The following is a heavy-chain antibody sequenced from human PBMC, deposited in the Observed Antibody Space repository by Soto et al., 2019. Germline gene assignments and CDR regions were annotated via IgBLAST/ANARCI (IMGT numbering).Heavy chain of an antibody. CDR1: GSTFTAYY. J-gene: IGHJ4*02. D-gene: IGHD6-13*01. V-gene: IGHV1-2*04. CDR2: IKHDTVGT. CDR3: PRAVSRDGSSWYRGEYDS. Sequence: QVRLLQSGAEVKKSGDSLKVSCKASGSTFTAYYIHWVRQAPGQGLEWMGWIKHDTVGTDYAQKFDKWINMPRDTHINAPYLKQTSLQLKDTAVYYCPRAVSRDGSSWYRGEYDSWGKGTLVTVAS.